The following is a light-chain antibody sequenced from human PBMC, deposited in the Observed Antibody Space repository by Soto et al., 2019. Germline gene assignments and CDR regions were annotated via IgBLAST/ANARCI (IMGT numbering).Light chain of an antibody. Sequence: DIQMTQSPSSLSASVGDRVTITCRVSQSISKYLNWYQQKPGQAPNLLIYAASTLQSGVPSRFSGSGSGTDFTLTISSLQPEDFATYYCQQSYSTPPDTFGQGTKLEIK. V-gene: IGKV1-39*01. J-gene: IGKJ2*01. CDR3: QQSYSTPPDT. CDR2: AAS. CDR1: QSISKY.